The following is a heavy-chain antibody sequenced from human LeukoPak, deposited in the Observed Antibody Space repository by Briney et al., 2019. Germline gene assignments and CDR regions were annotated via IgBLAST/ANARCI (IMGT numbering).Heavy chain of an antibody. D-gene: IGHD5-12*01. Sequence: PGGSLRFSCAASGFTFDNYGMTWVRQAPGKGLEWVSLISANGANTYFADSVKGRFTISRDNSKKTLYLQMNSLRAEDTAVYYCAKGVATILDYWGQGTLVIVSS. CDR1: GFTFDNYG. CDR3: AKGVATILDY. V-gene: IGHV3-23*01. J-gene: IGHJ4*02. CDR2: ISANGANT.